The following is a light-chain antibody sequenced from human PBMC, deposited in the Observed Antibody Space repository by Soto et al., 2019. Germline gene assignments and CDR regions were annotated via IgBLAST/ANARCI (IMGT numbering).Light chain of an antibody. J-gene: IGKJ4*01. CDR2: GAF. CDR1: QSVRNNY. Sequence: EIVLTQSPGTLSVSPGERATLSCRASQSVRNNYLAWYQQKPGQAPRLFIYGAFNRATGIPDRFSGSGSGSGTDFTLTISRLEPEDFAVYYCHQYSSSPLTFGGGTKVDIK. V-gene: IGKV3-20*01. CDR3: HQYSSSPLT.